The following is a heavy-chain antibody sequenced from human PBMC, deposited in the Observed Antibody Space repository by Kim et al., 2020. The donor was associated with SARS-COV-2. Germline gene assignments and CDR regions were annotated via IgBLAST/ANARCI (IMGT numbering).Heavy chain of an antibody. Sequence: ADSVKSHFTISRDNSKNTLYLQMNSRRADDTAVYYCAKPSQTYYYWFDYWGQGTLVTVSS. V-gene: IGHV3-23*01. CDR3: AKPSQTYYYWFDY. J-gene: IGHJ4*02. D-gene: IGHD3-22*01.